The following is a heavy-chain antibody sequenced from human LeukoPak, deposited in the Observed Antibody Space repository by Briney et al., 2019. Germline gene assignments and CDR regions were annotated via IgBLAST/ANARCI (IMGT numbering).Heavy chain of an antibody. CDR2: IDNDGSDS. V-gene: IGHV3-74*01. CDR3: ARGGYHHGFDI. Sequence: GGSLRLSSAASEFTFTNYWMHWVRQPQGGVLVWVSRIDNDGSDSIYADSVKGRFTITRDNAKNTVYLQMHGLRADDTAVYYCARGGYHHGFDIWGQGTMVTVSS. J-gene: IGHJ3*02. D-gene: IGHD1-14*01. CDR1: EFTFTNYW.